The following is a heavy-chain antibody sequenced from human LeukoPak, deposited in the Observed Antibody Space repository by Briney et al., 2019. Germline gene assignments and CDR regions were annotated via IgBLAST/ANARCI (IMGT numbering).Heavy chain of an antibody. CDR3: GRAPAPHISGSDYHFDY. CDR1: GGSISSGRYY. Sequence: SQTLSLTCTVSGGSISSGRYYWSWIRQPAGKGLEWIGHIYTSGTTNCNSSLRSRVTISLDTSKNQFSLRLRSVTAADTAVYYSGRAPAPHISGSDYHFDYWGQGTLVTVSS. J-gene: IGHJ4*02. CDR2: IYTSGTT. V-gene: IGHV4-61*09. D-gene: IGHD5-12*01.